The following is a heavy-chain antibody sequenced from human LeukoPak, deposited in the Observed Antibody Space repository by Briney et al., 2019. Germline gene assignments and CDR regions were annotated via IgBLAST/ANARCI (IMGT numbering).Heavy chain of an antibody. V-gene: IGHV4-30-2*01. CDR2: IYHSGST. CDR3: ARGSNDPDY. Sequence: SETLSLTCTVSGGSISSGGYYWSWIRQPPGKGLEWIGYIYHSGSTYYNPSLKSRVTISVDRSKNQFSLKLSSVTAADTAVYYCARGSNDPDYWGQGTLVTVSS. J-gene: IGHJ4*02. D-gene: IGHD1-1*01. CDR1: GGSISSGGYY.